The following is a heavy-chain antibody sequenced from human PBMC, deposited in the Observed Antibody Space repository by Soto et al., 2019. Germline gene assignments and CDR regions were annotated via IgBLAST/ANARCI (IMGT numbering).Heavy chain of an antibody. Sequence: GGSLRLSCGASGFTFSSYAMSWVRQAPEKGLEWVSAISGSGGNTYYADSVKGRFTISRDNSKNTLYLQMNSLRAEDTAVYYCEKIDRAAGGYDLSWFDPGGREPRVTVP. V-gene: IGHV3-23*01. D-gene: IGHD5-12*01. CDR3: EKIDRAAGGYDLSWFDP. CDR2: ISGSGGNT. J-gene: IGHJ5*02. CDR1: GFTFSSYA.